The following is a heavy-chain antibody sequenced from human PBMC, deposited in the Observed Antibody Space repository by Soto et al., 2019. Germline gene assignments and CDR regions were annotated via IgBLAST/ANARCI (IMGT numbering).Heavy chain of an antibody. CDR2: ISSTGALM. CDR3: ARDRLARGIPVAGRIDY. J-gene: IGHJ4*02. D-gene: IGHD6-19*01. V-gene: IGHV3-21*01. Sequence: GGSLRLSCAASGFTFISYSMNWVRQAPGKGLEWVSSISSTGALMYYADSVKGRFTISRDDADNSLYLQMNSLRVEDTAVYYCARDRLARGIPVAGRIDYWGQGALVTVSS. CDR1: GFTFISYS.